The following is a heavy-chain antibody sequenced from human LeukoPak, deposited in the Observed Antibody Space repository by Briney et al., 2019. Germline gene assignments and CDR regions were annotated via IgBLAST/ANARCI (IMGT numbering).Heavy chain of an antibody. CDR3: AGQGTAARFGYFDY. V-gene: IGHV5-51*01. J-gene: IGHJ4*02. D-gene: IGHD6-6*01. Sequence: GESLKISCKGSGYSFSNYWIGWVRQMPGKGLEWMGVIYPGDSDTRYSPSFQGQVTISADKSISTAYLQWSSLKASDTAMYYCAGQGTAARFGYFDYWGQGTLVTVSS. CDR1: GYSFSNYW. CDR2: IYPGDSDT.